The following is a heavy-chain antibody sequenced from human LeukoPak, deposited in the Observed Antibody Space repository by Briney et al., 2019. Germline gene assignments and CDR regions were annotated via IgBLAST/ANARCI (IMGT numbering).Heavy chain of an antibody. CDR3: ARERSVDTAMVSDPGY. Sequence: ASVKVSCKASGYTFTGYYMHWVRQAPGQGLEWMGWINPNSGGTNYAQKFQGRVTMTRDTSISTAYMELSRLRSDDTAVYYCARERSVDTAMVSDPGYWGQGTLVTVSS. CDR2: INPNSGGT. CDR1: GYTFTGYY. V-gene: IGHV1-2*02. J-gene: IGHJ4*02. D-gene: IGHD5-18*01.